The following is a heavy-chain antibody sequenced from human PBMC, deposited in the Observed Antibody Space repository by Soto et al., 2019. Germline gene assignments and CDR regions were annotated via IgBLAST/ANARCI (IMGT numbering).Heavy chain of an antibody. D-gene: IGHD3-22*01. Sequence: GGSLRLSCAASGFTFTSYWMDWVRQVPGKGLEWVANINSDGSQTYYVESVRGRFTVARDNAKNSLYLQINSLRAEDAAVYYCARDLKTNQLLVNWFDSWGQGTLVTVSS. CDR3: ARDLKTNQLLVNWFDS. CDR1: GFTFTSYW. J-gene: IGHJ5*01. V-gene: IGHV3-7*03. CDR2: INSDGSQT.